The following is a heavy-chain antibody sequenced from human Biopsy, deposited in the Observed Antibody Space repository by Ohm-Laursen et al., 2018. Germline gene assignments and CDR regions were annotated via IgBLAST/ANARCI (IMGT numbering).Heavy chain of an antibody. CDR2: INPDGSMK. Sequence: SLRLSCAASGFMFSASWMSWVRQAPGKGLEWVANINPDGSMKYFADSVKGRFTISRDNAENSMYLQMSSLTVDDTAVYYCARDERWGQGTLVTVSS. CDR1: GFMFSASW. V-gene: IGHV3-7*01. J-gene: IGHJ4*02. CDR3: ARDER. D-gene: IGHD5-24*01.